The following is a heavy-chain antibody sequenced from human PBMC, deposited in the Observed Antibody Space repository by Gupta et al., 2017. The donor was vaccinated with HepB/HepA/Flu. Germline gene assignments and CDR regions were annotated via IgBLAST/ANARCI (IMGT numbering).Heavy chain of an antibody. CDR1: GFTFGTYW. J-gene: IGHJ6*02. D-gene: IGHD5-12*01. CDR2: IKTDGSAT. CDR3: ASGSGSFYYHMDV. Sequence: EVHLVESGGGLVQPGGSLRLSCAASGFTFGTYWMHWVRQAPGKGLVWVSRIKTDGSATTYADAVKGRFTISTDNAKNTLFLQMKSLRAEDTAVYYCASGSGSFYYHMDVWGQGTTVTVSS. V-gene: IGHV3-74*01.